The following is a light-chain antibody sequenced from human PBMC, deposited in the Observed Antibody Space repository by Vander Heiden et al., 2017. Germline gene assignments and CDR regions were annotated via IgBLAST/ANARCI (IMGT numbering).Light chain of an antibody. V-gene: IGLV3-19*01. Sequence: SSDLTQAPALSVALGQTVTITCQGDSLSTSYAHSYPPNPGHAPVLVSYGKNNRPAGIPDRFSGSSSGNTAALTITGAQAEDEADYYCNSRDSSGNHLVFGGGTKLTVL. CDR2: GKN. J-gene: IGLJ2*01. CDR1: SLSTSY. CDR3: NSRDSSGNHLV.